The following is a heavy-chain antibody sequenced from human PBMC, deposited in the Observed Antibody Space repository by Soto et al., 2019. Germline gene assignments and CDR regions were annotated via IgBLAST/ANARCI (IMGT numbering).Heavy chain of an antibody. Sequence: PGGSLILSCAASGFTFSGSAMHWVRQASGKGLEWVGRIRSKANSYATAYAASVKGRFTISRDDSKNTAYLQMNSLKTEDTAVYYCTVYSGSYQYPDAFDIWGQGTMVTVSS. D-gene: IGHD1-26*01. CDR3: TVYSGSYQYPDAFDI. CDR2: IRSKANSYAT. V-gene: IGHV3-73*01. J-gene: IGHJ3*02. CDR1: GFTFSGSA.